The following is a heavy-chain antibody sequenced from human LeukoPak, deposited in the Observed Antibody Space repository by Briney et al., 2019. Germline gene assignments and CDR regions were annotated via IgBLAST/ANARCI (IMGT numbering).Heavy chain of an antibody. CDR1: GFTVTTNY. D-gene: IGHD2-21*01. CDR2: ISSSSAYT. Sequence: GGSLRLSCAASGFTVTTNYMSWVRQAPGKGLEWVSYISSSSAYTNYADSVKGRFTISRDNVKNSLYLQMNSLRAEDTAVYYCARELQIWGQGTMVTVSS. V-gene: IGHV3-11*05. CDR3: ARELQI. J-gene: IGHJ3*02.